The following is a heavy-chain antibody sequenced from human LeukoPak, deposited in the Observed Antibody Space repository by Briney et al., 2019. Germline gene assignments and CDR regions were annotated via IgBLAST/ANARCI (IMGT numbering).Heavy chain of an antibody. CDR2: IYSAGTT. D-gene: IGHD2-15*01. CDR1: GLSVSTSY. J-gene: IGHJ6*02. CDR3: ARVSCSGGSCYWDYYYGMDV. V-gene: IGHV3-53*01. Sequence: PGGSLRLSCAVSGLSVSTSYMTWVRQAPGKGLEWVSLIYSAGTTYYADSVKGRFTISRDNSKNSLYLQMNSLRAEDTAVYYCARVSCSGGSCYWDYYYGMDVWGQGTTVTVSS.